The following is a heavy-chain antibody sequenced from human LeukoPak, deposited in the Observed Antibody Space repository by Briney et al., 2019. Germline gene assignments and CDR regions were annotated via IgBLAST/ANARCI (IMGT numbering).Heavy chain of an antibody. CDR2: ISGSGRTT. V-gene: IGHV3-23*01. D-gene: IGHD2-15*01. J-gene: IGHJ4*02. CDR3: AKNVVVKRYIDY. CDR1: GFTFSNHA. Sequence: GGSLRLSCAASGFTFSNHAMIWVRQTPGKGLQWVSVISGSGRTTEYADSVKGRFTISRDNSKNTLSLQMNSLRVEDTAIYYCAKNVVVKRYIDYWGQGTLVTVSS.